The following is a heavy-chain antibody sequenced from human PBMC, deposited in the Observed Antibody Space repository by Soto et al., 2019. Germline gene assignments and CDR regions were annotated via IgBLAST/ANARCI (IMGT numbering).Heavy chain of an antibody. J-gene: IGHJ4*02. Sequence: QVQLVESGGGVVQPGRSLRLSCAASGFTFSSYGMHWVRQAPGKGLEWVAVISYDGSNKYYADSVKGRFTISRDNSKNTLYLQMNSLRAEDTAVYYCAKDLEACGGVIGYWGQGTLVTVSS. CDR1: GFTFSSYG. CDR2: ISYDGSNK. CDR3: AKDLEACGGVIGY. D-gene: IGHD3-16*01. V-gene: IGHV3-30*18.